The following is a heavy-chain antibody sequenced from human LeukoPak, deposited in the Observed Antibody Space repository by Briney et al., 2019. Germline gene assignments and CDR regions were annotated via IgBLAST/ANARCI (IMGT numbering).Heavy chain of an antibody. Sequence: GGSLRLSCAASGFTFSSYSMNWVRQAPGKGLEWVSAISGSGGSTYYADSVKGRSTISRDNYKNTLYPQMNSLRAEDTAVYYCAKIPQTLDPPAWGQGTLVTVSS. D-gene: IGHD2-21*01. CDR2: ISGSGGST. V-gene: IGHV3-23*01. J-gene: IGHJ5*02. CDR1: GFTFSSYS. CDR3: AKIPQTLDPPA.